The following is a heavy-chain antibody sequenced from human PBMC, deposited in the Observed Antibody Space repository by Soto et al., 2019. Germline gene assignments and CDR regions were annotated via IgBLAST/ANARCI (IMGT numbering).Heavy chain of an antibody. J-gene: IGHJ6*02. CDR1: GYTFTSYY. D-gene: IGHD6-19*01. CDR3: ARSGYSSGWYSYYYYYGMDV. Sequence: ASVKVSCKASGYTFTSYYMHWVRQAPGQGLEWMGIINPSGGSTSYAQKFQGGVTMTRDTSTSTVYMELSSLRSEDTAVYYCARSGYSSGWYSYYYYYGMDVWGQGTTVTVSS. V-gene: IGHV1-46*01. CDR2: INPSGGST.